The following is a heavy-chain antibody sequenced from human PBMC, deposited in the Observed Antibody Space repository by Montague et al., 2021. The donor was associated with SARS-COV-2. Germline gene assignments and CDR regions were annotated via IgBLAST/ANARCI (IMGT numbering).Heavy chain of an antibody. J-gene: IGHJ4*02. CDR2: IKQDGSET. CDR3: AKGYTGDWDHYLDY. Sequence: SLRLSCAASGFSFNDYWMSWVRQAPGKGLEWVANIKQDGSETNHVDSVRGRFTVSRDNARNSLFLQMDSLSTEDTAVYYCAKGYTGDWDHYLDYWGQGTLVTGSA. D-gene: IGHD6-19*01. CDR1: GFSFNDYW. V-gene: IGHV3-7*01.